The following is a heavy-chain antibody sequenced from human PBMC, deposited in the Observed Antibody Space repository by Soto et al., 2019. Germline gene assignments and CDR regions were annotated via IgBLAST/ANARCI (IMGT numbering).Heavy chain of an antibody. Sequence: PLEILSLTCAVYGGSFSGYYWSWIRQPPGKGLEWIGEINHSGSTNYNPSLKSRVTISVDTSKNQFSLKLSSVTAADTAVYYCARGSGSGYSGYWTRVYFDYWGQGTLVTVSS. J-gene: IGHJ4*02. CDR2: INHSGST. V-gene: IGHV4-34*01. D-gene: IGHD5-12*01. CDR1: GGSFSGYY. CDR3: ARGSGSGYSGYWTRVYFDY.